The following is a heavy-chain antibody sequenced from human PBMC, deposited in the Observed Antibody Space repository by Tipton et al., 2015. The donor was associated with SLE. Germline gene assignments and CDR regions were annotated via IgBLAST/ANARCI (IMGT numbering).Heavy chain of an antibody. CDR2: LDYSGST. CDR3: ARAVADTGGYLDY. D-gene: IGHD2-8*02. CDR1: GGSIRSSTYY. J-gene: IGHJ4*02. V-gene: IGHV4-39*07. Sequence: LRLSCTVSGGSIRSSTYYWGWIRQPPGKGLEWIGSLDYSGSTYYNPSLKSRINISVDTSKNQFSLKLSSVTAADTAVYYCARAVADTGGYLDYWGLGTLVTVSS.